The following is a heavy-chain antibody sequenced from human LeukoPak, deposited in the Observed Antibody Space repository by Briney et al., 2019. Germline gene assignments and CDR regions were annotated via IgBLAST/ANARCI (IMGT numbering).Heavy chain of an antibody. CDR2: IIPMIGTT. CDR1: GGSFGGYA. J-gene: IGHJ3*02. CDR3: ARDRAIPKADVFDI. V-gene: IGHV1-69*13. Sequence: SVKVSCKASGGSFGGYAINWLRQALGQGLEWMGGIIPMIGTTNFAPKFQVRVAFTADASTSTAYMDLSSLTSEDTAMYYCARDRAIPKADVFDIWGQGTMVTVSS.